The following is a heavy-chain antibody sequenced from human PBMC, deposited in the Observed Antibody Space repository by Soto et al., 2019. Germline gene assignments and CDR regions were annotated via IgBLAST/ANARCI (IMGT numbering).Heavy chain of an antibody. CDR1: GGSISSGGYY. CDR2: IYYSGST. V-gene: IGHV4-31*03. J-gene: IGHJ6*03. D-gene: IGHD2-15*01. Sequence: SETLSLTCTVSGGSISSGGYYWSWIRQHPGKGLEWIGYIYYSGSTYYNPSLKSRVTISVDTSKNQFSLKLSSVTAADTAVYYCARDSGGGSSNYYYYMDVWGKGTTVTAP. CDR3: ARDSGGGSSNYYYYMDV.